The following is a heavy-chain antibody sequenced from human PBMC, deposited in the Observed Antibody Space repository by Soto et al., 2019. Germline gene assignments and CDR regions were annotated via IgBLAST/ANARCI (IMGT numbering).Heavy chain of an antibody. Sequence: PGGSLRLSCAASGFTFSSYSMNWVRQAPGKGLEWVSYISSRSDIYYADSVKGRFTISRDSAKNSVSLQMNSLRAEDTAVYYCAREYTAWPLAYGLDVWGQGTTVTVSS. J-gene: IGHJ6*02. CDR2: ISSRSDI. CDR3: AREYTAWPLAYGLDV. V-gene: IGHV3-21*05. D-gene: IGHD2-2*02. CDR1: GFTFSSYS.